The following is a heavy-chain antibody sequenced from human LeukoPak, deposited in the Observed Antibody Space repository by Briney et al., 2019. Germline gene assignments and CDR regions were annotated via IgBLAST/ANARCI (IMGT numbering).Heavy chain of an antibody. Sequence: VASVKVSCKASGYTFTGYYVHWVRQAPGQGLEWMGWINPYSGGTNYAQNFQGRVTMTRDTSISTAYMELSSLRSDDTAVYYCAAELVVAATVNSFDPWGQGTLVTVSS. J-gene: IGHJ5*02. CDR3: AAELVVAATVNSFDP. D-gene: IGHD2-15*01. CDR2: INPYSGGT. V-gene: IGHV1-2*02. CDR1: GYTFTGYY.